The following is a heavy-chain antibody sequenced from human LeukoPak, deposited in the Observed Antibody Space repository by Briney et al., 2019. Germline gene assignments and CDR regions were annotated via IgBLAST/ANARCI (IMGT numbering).Heavy chain of an antibody. CDR3: ARLGRIGSSGLLIDY. D-gene: IGHD6-19*01. Sequence: PSETLSLTCTVSGGSISSSSYYWGWVRQPPGKGLEWIGIIYYSGSTYYSPSLKSRVTISVDTPKNQFSLKLSSVTAADTAVYYCARLGRIGSSGLLIDYWGQGTLVTVSS. V-gene: IGHV4-39*01. CDR2: IYYSGST. J-gene: IGHJ4*02. CDR1: GGSISSSSYY.